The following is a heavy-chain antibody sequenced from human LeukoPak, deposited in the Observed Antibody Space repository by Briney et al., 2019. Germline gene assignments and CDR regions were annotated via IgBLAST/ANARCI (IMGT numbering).Heavy chain of an antibody. CDR2: ISYDGSNK. V-gene: IGHV3-30-3*01. J-gene: IGHJ6*02. CDR3: ARNTGSGWSRGYYYYGMDV. Sequence: PGRSLRLSCAASGFTFSSYAMHWVRQAPGKGLEWVAVISYDGSNKYYADSVKGRFTISRDNSKNTLYLQMNSLRAEDTAVYYCARNTGSGWSRGYYYYGMDVWGQGTTVTVSS. CDR1: GFTFSSYA. D-gene: IGHD6-19*01.